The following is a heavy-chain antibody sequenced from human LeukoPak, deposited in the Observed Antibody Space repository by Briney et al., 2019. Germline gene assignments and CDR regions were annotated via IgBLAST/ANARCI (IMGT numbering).Heavy chain of an antibody. CDR2: ISGSGGST. CDR3: ANPPPDHSYGDYGHFDY. Sequence: GGSLRLSCAASGFTFSSYAMSWVRQAPGKGLEWVSAISGSGGSTYYADSVKGRFTISRDNSKDTLYLQMNSLRAEDTAVYYCANPPPDHSYGDYGHFDYWGQGTLVTVSS. V-gene: IGHV3-23*01. J-gene: IGHJ4*02. CDR1: GFTFSSYA. D-gene: IGHD4-17*01.